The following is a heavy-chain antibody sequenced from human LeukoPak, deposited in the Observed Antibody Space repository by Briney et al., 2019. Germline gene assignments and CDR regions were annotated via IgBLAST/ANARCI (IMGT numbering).Heavy chain of an antibody. D-gene: IGHD3-10*01. J-gene: IGHJ5*02. CDR1: AFTFSTYA. CDR2: ISNSGGST. Sequence: GGSLRLSCAASAFTFSTYAMSWVRQAPGKGLEWVSGISNSGGSTPYADSVRGRFTISRDNSKNTLYLQMNSLTAEDTAVHYCVRAHHPGGWFDPWGQGTLVTVSS. V-gene: IGHV3-23*01. CDR3: VRAHHPGGWFDP.